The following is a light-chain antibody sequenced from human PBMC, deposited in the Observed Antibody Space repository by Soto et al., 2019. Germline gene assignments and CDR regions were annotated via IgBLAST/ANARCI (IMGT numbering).Light chain of an antibody. CDR1: QSISSSY. V-gene: IGKV3-20*01. J-gene: IGKJ1*01. CDR2: GTF. CDR3: QQCGLSPRT. Sequence: EVVLTQSPGTLSLSPVDRATLSCRASQSISSSYLAWYQQKPGQAPRLLIYGTFNRATGIPDRFSGDGSGTDFTLTINRLEPEDFALYFCQQCGLSPRTFGQGTKVEV.